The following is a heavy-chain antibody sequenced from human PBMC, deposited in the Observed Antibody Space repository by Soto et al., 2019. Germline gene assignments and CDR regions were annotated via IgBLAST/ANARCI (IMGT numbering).Heavy chain of an antibody. Sequence: PGGSLRLSCTASGFTFGDYPMSWVRQAPGKGLEWVGFIRSKAYGGTTEHAASVKGRFTISRDDSKSIAYLQMNSLKTEDTAVYYCTRGAVAGWGEFDPWGQGTLVTVSS. D-gene: IGHD6-19*01. CDR3: TRGAVAGWGEFDP. J-gene: IGHJ5*02. CDR2: IRSKAYGGTT. V-gene: IGHV3-49*04. CDR1: GFTFGDYP.